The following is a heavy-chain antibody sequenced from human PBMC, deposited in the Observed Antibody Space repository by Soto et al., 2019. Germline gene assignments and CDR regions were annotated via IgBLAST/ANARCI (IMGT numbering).Heavy chain of an antibody. J-gene: IGHJ4*02. D-gene: IGHD6-13*01. Sequence: QVQLQESGPGLVKPSETLSLTCTVSGGSVSSGSYYWSWIRQPPGKGLEWIGYIYYSGSTNYNPSLKRRVTISVDTSKHQFSLKLSSVTAADTAVYYCARAHPKEQLYSWGQGTLVTVSS. CDR2: IYYSGST. CDR1: GGSVSSGSYY. V-gene: IGHV4-61*01. CDR3: ARAHPKEQLYS.